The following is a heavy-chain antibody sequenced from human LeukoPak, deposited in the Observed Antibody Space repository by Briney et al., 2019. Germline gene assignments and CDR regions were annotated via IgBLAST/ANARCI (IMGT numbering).Heavy chain of an antibody. Sequence: PSETLSLTCTVSSGSISGYYWNWIRQPPGKGLEWVGYISYSGSTNYNPSLKSRVTISVDTSKNQFSLKLSSVTAADTAIYYCARDGRAGSLFAYWGQGTLVTVSS. V-gene: IGHV4-59*01. CDR1: SGSISGYY. CDR3: ARDGRAGSLFAY. J-gene: IGHJ4*02. D-gene: IGHD6-19*01. CDR2: ISYSGST.